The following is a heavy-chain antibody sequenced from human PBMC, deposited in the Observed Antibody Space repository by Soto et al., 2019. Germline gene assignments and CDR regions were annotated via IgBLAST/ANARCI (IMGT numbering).Heavy chain of an antibody. CDR2: MNPNSGNT. J-gene: IGHJ5*02. D-gene: IGHD4-17*01. Sequence: ASLKVSCKASGYTFTSYDINWVRQATGQGLEYLGWMNPNSGNTGYVQKFQGRVTMTRDTSISTAYMELSSLRSEDTAVYLCARGVKYGAYSRWFDPWG. CDR3: ARGVKYGAYSRWFDP. CDR1: GYTFTSYD. V-gene: IGHV1-8*01.